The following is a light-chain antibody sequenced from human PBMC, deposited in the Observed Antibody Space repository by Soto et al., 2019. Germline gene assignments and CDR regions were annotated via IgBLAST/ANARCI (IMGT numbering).Light chain of an antibody. CDR1: QSVHNN. CDR3: QQRYGWPPIT. V-gene: IGKV3-11*01. Sequence: EIVLTQSPATLSLSPGERATLSCRASQSVHNNLAWFQQKPGQAPRLLIYDASNRATGIPARFSGSGSGTDFTLTISSLEPEDFAVYYCQQRYGWPPITFGQGSRLEIK. J-gene: IGKJ5*01. CDR2: DAS.